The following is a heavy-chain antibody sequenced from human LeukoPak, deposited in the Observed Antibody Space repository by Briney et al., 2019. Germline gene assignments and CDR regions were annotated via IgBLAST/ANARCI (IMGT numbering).Heavy chain of an antibody. Sequence: ASVKVSCKASGYTFTGYYMHWVRQAPGQGLEWMGWINPNSGGTNYAQKFQGRVTMTRDTSISTAYMELSRLRSDDTAVYYCARGNYDFRSGYAPPYYYYYYMDVWGKGTTVTVSS. CDR1: GYTFTGYY. CDR2: INPNSGGT. J-gene: IGHJ6*03. D-gene: IGHD3-3*01. V-gene: IGHV1-2*02. CDR3: ARGNYDFRSGYAPPYYYYYYMDV.